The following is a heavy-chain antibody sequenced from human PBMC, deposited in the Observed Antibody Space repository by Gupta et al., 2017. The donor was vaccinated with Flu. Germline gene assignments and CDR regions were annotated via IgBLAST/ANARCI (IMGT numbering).Heavy chain of an antibody. CDR1: GTSISSGYH. CDR2: IYHSGNT. V-gene: IGHV4-38-2*02. J-gene: IGHJ2*01. Sequence: QVQLQESGPGLVQSSETLSLSCVVSGTSISSGYHWGWIRQPPGKGLQWIGSIYHSGNTYYNPTLKSRVIISLDTSKNQFSLKLSSVTAADTAMYYCARDPRVRGVAQFDLWGLGTLVTVSS. CDR3: ARDPRVRGVAQFDL. D-gene: IGHD3-10*02.